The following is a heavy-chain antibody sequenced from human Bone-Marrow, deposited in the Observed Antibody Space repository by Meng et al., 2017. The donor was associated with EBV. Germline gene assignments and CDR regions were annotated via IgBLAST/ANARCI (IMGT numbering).Heavy chain of an antibody. J-gene: IGHJ4*02. V-gene: IGHV3-11*01. CDR3: ARGQGPVEGCFDY. CDR1: GFTFSDYY. Sequence: QEQLVWLGRGLVKPGWSLSLSCAASGFTFSDYYMSWIRQASGKGLEWGSDIRSSGSSKYYVDSVKGRFTISRDNAKNSLYLQMDSLRAEDTALYYCARGQGPVEGCFDYWGQGTLVTVSS. CDR2: IRSSGSSK. D-gene: IGHD6-19*01.